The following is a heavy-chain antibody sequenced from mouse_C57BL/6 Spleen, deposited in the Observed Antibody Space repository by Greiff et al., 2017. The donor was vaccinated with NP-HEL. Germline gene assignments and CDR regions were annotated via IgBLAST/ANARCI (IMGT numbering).Heavy chain of an antibody. Sequence: QVQLQHPGAELVRPGSSVKLSCKASGYTFTSYWMHWVKQRPIQGLEWIGNIDPSDSETHYNQKFKDKATLTVDKSSSTAYMQLSSLTSEDSAVYYCARDWDWYFDVWGTGTTVTVSS. CDR3: ARDWDWYFDV. J-gene: IGHJ1*03. CDR1: GYTFTSYW. D-gene: IGHD4-1*01. CDR2: IDPSDSET. V-gene: IGHV1-52*01.